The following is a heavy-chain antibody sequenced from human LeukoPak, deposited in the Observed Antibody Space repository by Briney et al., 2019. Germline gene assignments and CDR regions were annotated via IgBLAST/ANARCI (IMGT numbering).Heavy chain of an antibody. Sequence: GGSLRLSCAASGFTFSSYGMSWVRQAPGKGLEWVSAISGSGGSTYYADSVKGRFTISRDNSKNTLYLQMNSLRAEDTAVYYCARRAGGYSHPYDYWGQGTLVTVSS. CDR3: ARRAGGYSHPYDY. D-gene: IGHD4-23*01. CDR1: GFTFSSYG. J-gene: IGHJ4*02. V-gene: IGHV3-23*01. CDR2: ISGSGGST.